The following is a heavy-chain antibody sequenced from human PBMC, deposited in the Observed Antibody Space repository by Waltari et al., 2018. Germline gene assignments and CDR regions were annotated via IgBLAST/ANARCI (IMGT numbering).Heavy chain of an antibody. D-gene: IGHD5-18*01. CDR3: ARDRSGYKYGSN. J-gene: IGHJ4*02. V-gene: IGHV1-18*01. Sequence: QVQLVQSGAEVKKPGASVKVACEASGHSFSSSGISWVRQAPGQGLEWVGGISAYNGNTTYAQKFQGRLTMTTDTSTSTAYMDLRSLRSDDTAIYYCARDRSGYKYGSNWGQGTLVTVSS. CDR2: ISAYNGNT. CDR1: GHSFSSSG.